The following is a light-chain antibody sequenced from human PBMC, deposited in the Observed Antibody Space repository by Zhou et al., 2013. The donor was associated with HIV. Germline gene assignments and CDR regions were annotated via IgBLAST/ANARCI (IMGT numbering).Light chain of an antibody. Sequence: QSVLTQPPSVSGAPGQRVTISCTGSSSNIGAGYDVHWYQQLPGTAPKLLIYGNSNRPSGVPDRFSGSKSGTSASLAITGLQAEDEADYYCQSYDSSLSGSWVFGGGTKADR. V-gene: IGLV1-40*01. CDR3: QSYDSSLSGSWV. J-gene: IGLJ3*02. CDR1: SSNIGAGYD. CDR2: GNS.